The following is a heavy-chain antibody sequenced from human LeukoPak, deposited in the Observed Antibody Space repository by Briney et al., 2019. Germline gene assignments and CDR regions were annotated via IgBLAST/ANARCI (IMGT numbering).Heavy chain of an antibody. Sequence: GASVKVSCKASGYIFTSYGISWVRQAHGQGLEWLGWINTYNANRNDAQKLQGRLTMTTDTSTNTAYMELRSLRSGDTAVYYCARVKGGDSRDYWGQGTLVTVSS. J-gene: IGHJ4*02. CDR3: ARVKGGDSRDY. CDR1: GYIFTSYG. V-gene: IGHV1-18*01. D-gene: IGHD2-21*02. CDR2: INTYNANR.